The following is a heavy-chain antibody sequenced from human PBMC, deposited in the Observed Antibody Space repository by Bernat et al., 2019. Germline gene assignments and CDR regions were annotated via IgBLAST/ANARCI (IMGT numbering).Heavy chain of an antibody. J-gene: IGHJ5*02. D-gene: IGHD6-13*01. CDR1: GFTFSSYG. CDR2: IWYDGSNK. CDR3: SRDMRTRWYYSNEGGWFDP. V-gene: IGHV3-33*01. Sequence: QVQLVESGGGVVQPGRSLRLSCAASGFTFSSYGMHWVRQAPGKGLEWVAGIWYDGSNKYYADSVKGRFTISRDESKKNLYLQMNSLRVEDTAVYYLSRDMRTRWYYSNEGGWFDPGGQGTLVTVS.